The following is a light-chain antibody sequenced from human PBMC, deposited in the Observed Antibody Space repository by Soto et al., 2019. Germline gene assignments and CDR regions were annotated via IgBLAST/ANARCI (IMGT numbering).Light chain of an antibody. CDR3: MQGTHWRPYT. J-gene: IGKJ2*01. Sequence: DVVMPQSPLSLPVTLGQPASISCRSSQSLAYSDGNTYLNWFQQRPGESPRRLLYKVSNRDSGGTGRFSGSGSCTDCTLRISRVEAEDVGVYYCMQGTHWRPYTFGQGTKLEIK. V-gene: IGKV2-30*01. CDR2: KVS. CDR1: QSLAYSDGNTY.